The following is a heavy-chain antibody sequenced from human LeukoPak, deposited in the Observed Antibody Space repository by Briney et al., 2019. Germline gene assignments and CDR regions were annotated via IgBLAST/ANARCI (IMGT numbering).Heavy chain of an antibody. CDR2: IYTSGGT. CDR3: AREVGYCSGGSCSTGMDV. D-gene: IGHD2-15*01. CDR1: GGSISSGSYY. Sequence: PSETLSLTCTVSGGSISSGSYYWSWIRQPAGKGLEWIGRIYTSGGTNYNPSLKSRVTISVDTSKNQFSLKLSSVTAADTAVYYCAREVGYCSGGSCSTGMDVWGQGTTVTVSS. J-gene: IGHJ6*02. V-gene: IGHV4-61*02.